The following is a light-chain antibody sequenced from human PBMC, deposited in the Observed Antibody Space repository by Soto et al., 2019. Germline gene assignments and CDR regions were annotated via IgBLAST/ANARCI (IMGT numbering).Light chain of an antibody. V-gene: IGKV3-15*01. CDR2: GAS. CDR3: QQYNNWPPIT. J-gene: IGKJ5*01. CDR1: QSVGDT. Sequence: EIVLTQSPGTLSLSPGERATLSCRASQSVGDTYLAWYQQKPGQAPRLLIYGASTRATGIPARFSCSGCGTEFTLTISSLQSEDFAVYYYQQYNNWPPITFGQGTRLEIK.